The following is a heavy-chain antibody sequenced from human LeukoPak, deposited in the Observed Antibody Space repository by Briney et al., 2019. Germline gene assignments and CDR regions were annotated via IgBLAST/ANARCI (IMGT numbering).Heavy chain of an antibody. Sequence: GGSLRLSCAASGFTFSSYAMNWVRQAPGKGLEWVGRIQSKTDGGTTEYAAPVKGRFTISRDDSKTTLYLQMNSLKTEDTAVYYCATLTVRGVINIWGQGTLVTVSS. CDR1: GFTFSSYA. D-gene: IGHD3-10*01. V-gene: IGHV3-15*01. J-gene: IGHJ4*02. CDR2: IQSKTDGGTT. CDR3: ATLTVRGVINI.